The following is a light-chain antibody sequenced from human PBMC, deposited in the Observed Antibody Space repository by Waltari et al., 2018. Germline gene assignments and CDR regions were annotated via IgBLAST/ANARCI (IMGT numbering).Light chain of an antibody. CDR1: QTVRGS. Sequence: EIVLPQSPGTLSLSPGERATLSCRASQTVRGSLAWYQQKPGQAPRLLIYGASSRAAGIPDRFSGSGSGTDFSLTISRLEPEDFAVYYCQHYVRLPATFGRGTKVEIK. CDR2: GAS. CDR3: QHYVRLPAT. V-gene: IGKV3-20*01. J-gene: IGKJ1*01.